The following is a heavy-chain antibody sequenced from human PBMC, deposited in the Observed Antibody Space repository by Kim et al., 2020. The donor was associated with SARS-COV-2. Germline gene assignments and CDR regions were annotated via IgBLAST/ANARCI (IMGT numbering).Heavy chain of an antibody. J-gene: IGHJ6*02. CDR2: TYYRSKWYN. V-gene: IGHV6-1*01. CDR3: AYSSSWYDYYYYGMDV. D-gene: IGHD6-13*01. Sequence: SQTLSLTCAISGDSVSSNSAAWNWIRQSPSRGLEWLGRTYYRSKWYNDYAVSVKSRITINPDTSKNQFSLQLNSVTPEDTAVYYCAYSSSWYDYYYYGMDVWGQGTTVTVSS. CDR1: GDSVSSNSAA.